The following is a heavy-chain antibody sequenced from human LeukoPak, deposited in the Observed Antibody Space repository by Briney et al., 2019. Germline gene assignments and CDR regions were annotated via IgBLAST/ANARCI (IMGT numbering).Heavy chain of an antibody. CDR2: INHSGST. Sequence: SETLSLTCAVYGGSFSGYYWSWIRQPPGKGLEWIGEINHSGSTNYNPSLKSRVTFSVDTSKNQFSLKLSSVTAADTAVYYCARGSYYYDSSGYWYFDYWGQGTLVTVSS. CDR1: GGSFSGYY. CDR3: ARGSYYYDSSGYWYFDY. V-gene: IGHV4-34*01. J-gene: IGHJ4*02. D-gene: IGHD3-22*01.